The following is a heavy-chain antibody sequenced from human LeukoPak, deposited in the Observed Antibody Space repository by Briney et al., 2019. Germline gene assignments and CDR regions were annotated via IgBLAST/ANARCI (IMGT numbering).Heavy chain of an antibody. V-gene: IGHV1-2*04. CDR2: INPNSGGT. CDR3: ARDAYSSSWYRGGELEY. CDR1: GYTFTGYY. D-gene: IGHD6-13*01. Sequence: GASVTVSSKASGYTFTGYYMHWVRQAPGQGLEWMGWINPNSGGTNYAQKFQGWVTMTRDTSISTAYMELSRLRSDDTAVYYCARDAYSSSWYRGGELEYWGQGTLVTVSS. J-gene: IGHJ4*02.